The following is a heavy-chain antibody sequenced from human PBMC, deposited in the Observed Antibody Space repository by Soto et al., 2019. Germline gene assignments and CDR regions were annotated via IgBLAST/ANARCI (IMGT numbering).Heavy chain of an antibody. J-gene: IGHJ4*02. D-gene: IGHD4-17*01. CDR3: ARDSTVTTLDY. CDR1: GYTFTAYA. V-gene: IGHV1-18*01. CDR2: ISAYNGDT. Sequence: QVQLVQSGAEVKKPGASVKVTCKASGYTFTAYAISWVRQAPGQGLEWMGWISAYNGDTNYAQMLQGRVTMTTDTSTSTAYMELRSLRSDDTAVYYCARDSTVTTLDYWGQGTLVTVSS.